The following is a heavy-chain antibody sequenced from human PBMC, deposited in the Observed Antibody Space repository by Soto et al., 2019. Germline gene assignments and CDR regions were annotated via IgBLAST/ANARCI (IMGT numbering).Heavy chain of an antibody. Sequence: QGQLVESGGGVVQPGRSLRLSCVASGFSFRTYDMQWVRQAPGKGLEWVAVVSYDGGTRFYADSVRGRFTMSRDISKSTLYLETHSLTIEDTAVYYCAREEYKYKLGALDLWGRGALVAVSS. CDR1: GFSFRTYD. J-gene: IGHJ4*02. CDR2: VSYDGGTR. CDR3: AREEYKYKLGALDL. D-gene: IGHD1-20*01. V-gene: IGHV3-30-3*01.